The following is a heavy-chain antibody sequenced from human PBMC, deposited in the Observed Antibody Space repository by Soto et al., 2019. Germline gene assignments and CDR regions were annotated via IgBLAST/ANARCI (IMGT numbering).Heavy chain of an antibody. D-gene: IGHD6-19*01. CDR1: GYSFTSYW. V-gene: IGHV5-51*01. Sequence: PGESLKISCKGSGYSFTSYWIGWVRQMPGKGLEWMGIIYPGDSDTRYSPSFQGQVTISAVKSISTAYLLWSSLKASDTAMYYCARSIAVATDALDSWGQETMVTVS. J-gene: IGHJ3*02. CDR3: ARSIAVATDALDS. CDR2: IYPGDSDT.